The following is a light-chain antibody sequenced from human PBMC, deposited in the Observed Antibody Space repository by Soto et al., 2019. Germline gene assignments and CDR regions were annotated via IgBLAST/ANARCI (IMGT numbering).Light chain of an antibody. Sequence: NFMLTQPHSVSESPGKTLSISCTRSSGSIANNYVQWYQQRPGSAPTTVIYENNQRLSGVPDRFSGSTDGSSNSASLTISGLQTEDEADYYCKSRTTRNTLVFGGGTKLTVL. CDR1: SGSIANNY. CDR3: KSRTTRNTLV. J-gene: IGLJ3*02. CDR2: ENN. V-gene: IGLV6-57*04.